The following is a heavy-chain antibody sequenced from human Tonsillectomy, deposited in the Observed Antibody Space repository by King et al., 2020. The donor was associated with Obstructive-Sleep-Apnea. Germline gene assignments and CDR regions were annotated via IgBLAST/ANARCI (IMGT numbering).Heavy chain of an antibody. CDR3: ARLLGYCSTSGCYGAPLDY. CDR2: INTHNGNP. Sequence: VQLVESGAEVKKPGASVKVSCKASGYRFLSFGITWLRQAPGQGLEWMGWINTHNGNPNSAQKLQGRVPMTTDTSTSTAYMELRSLRSDDTAVNYGARLLGYCSTSGCYGAPLDYWGQGTLVTVSS. D-gene: IGHD2-15*01. CDR1: GYRFLSFG. V-gene: IGHV1-18*01. J-gene: IGHJ4*02.